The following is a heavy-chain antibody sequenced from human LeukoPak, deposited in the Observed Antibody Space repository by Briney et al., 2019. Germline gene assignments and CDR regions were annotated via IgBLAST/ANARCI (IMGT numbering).Heavy chain of an antibody. V-gene: IGHV3-64*04. Sequence: GGSLRLSCSASGFTFSNYGMHWVRQAPGKGLEYVSAITNNGGDVNYADSVKGRFTISRDNSKNTLYLQMNSLRAEDTGVYYCAKAPPYCSSSSCYSPYEYWGQGTLLTVSS. CDR1: GFTFSNYG. J-gene: IGHJ4*02. CDR3: AKAPPYCSSSSCYSPYEY. CDR2: ITNNGGDV. D-gene: IGHD2-2*01.